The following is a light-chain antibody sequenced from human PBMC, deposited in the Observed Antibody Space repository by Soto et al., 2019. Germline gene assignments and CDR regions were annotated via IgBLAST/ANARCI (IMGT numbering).Light chain of an antibody. V-gene: IGKV3-20*01. CDR3: QQFSSYPLT. CDR1: QTVRNNY. J-gene: IGKJ4*01. Sequence: EFYSARSPGTLSLSPGERATLSCRASQTVRNNYLAWYQQKPGQAPRLLIYDASSRATGIPDRFSGGGSGTDFTLTISRLEPEDFAVYYCQQFSSYPLTLGGGTTV. CDR2: DAS.